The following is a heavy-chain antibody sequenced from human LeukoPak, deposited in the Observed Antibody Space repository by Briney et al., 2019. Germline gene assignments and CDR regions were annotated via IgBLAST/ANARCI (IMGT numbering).Heavy chain of an antibody. CDR3: ARQKYLRGPDVEYFDY. CDR2: ISGISNTI. J-gene: IGHJ4*02. CDR1: GFSFSSYS. D-gene: IGHD5/OR15-5a*01. Sequence: GGSLRLSCAASGFSFSSYSMNWVRQAPGKGLEWVSYISGISNTIYYADSVKGRFTISRDMQMNSLRAEDTAVYYCARQKYLRGPDVEYFDYWAREPWSPSPQ. V-gene: IGHV3-48*01.